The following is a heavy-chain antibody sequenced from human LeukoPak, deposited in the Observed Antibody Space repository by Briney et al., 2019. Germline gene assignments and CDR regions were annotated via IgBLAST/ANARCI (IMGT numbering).Heavy chain of an antibody. Sequence: GGSLRLSCAASGFTFSSYGMHWVRQAPGKGLEWVAFIRYDGSNKYYADSVKGRFTISRDNSKNTLYLQMNSLRAEDTAVYYCAKPLRLRFLEWLGHYMDVWGKGTTVTVSS. CDR2: IRYDGSNK. CDR1: GFTFSSYG. V-gene: IGHV3-30*02. J-gene: IGHJ6*03. D-gene: IGHD3-3*01. CDR3: AKPLRLRFLEWLGHYMDV.